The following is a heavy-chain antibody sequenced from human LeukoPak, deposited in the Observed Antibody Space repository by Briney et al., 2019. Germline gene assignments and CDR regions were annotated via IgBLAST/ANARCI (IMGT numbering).Heavy chain of an antibody. V-gene: IGHV3-48*03. CDR2: INSSGSTI. D-gene: IGHD6-13*01. J-gene: IGHJ4*02. CDR1: GFSFSTYE. CDR3: ARVAAAGTYYFDS. Sequence: GGALRLSCAASGFSFSTYEMNWVRQAPGKGLEGVSYINSSGSTIYYADSVKGRFTISRDNAKNSLYLQMNSLRAEDTAVYYCARVAAAGTYYFDSWGQGALVTVSS.